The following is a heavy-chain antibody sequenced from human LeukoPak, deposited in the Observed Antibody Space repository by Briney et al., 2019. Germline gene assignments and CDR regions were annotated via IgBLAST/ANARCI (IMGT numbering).Heavy chain of an antibody. Sequence: GSLRLSCAASGFTFSNAWMSWVRQPPGKGLEWIGEIYHSGSTNYNPSLKSRVTISVDKSKNQFSLKLSSVTAADTAVYYCARDLVRSGNWGQGTLVTVSS. CDR1: GFTFSNAW. CDR2: IYHSGST. V-gene: IGHV4-4*02. CDR3: ARDLVRSGN. D-gene: IGHD3-3*01. J-gene: IGHJ4*02.